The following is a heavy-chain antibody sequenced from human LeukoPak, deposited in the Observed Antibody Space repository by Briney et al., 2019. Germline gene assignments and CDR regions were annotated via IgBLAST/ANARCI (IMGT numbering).Heavy chain of an antibody. Sequence: PGGSLRLSCAASGFTVSSNYMSWVRQAPGKGLEWVSVIYSGGSTYYADSVKGRFTISRDNSKNTLYLQMNSLRAADTAVYYCARALVGSGYYYSSDYWGQGTLVTVSS. D-gene: IGHD3-22*01. CDR1: GFTVSSNY. CDR3: ARALVGSGYYYSSDY. J-gene: IGHJ4*02. CDR2: IYSGGST. V-gene: IGHV3-53*01.